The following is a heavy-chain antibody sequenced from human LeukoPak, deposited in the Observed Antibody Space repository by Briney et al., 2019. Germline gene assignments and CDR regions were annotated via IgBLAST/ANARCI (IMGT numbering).Heavy chain of an antibody. Sequence: ASVKVSCKASGYNFISYYMHWVRQAPGQGLEWMGIINPSGGSTSYAQKFQDRVTVTEDTSTDTAYMELSSLRAEDTAVYYCVTGGPWGIPVPGGGPLDYWGQGTLVTVSS. D-gene: IGHD6-19*01. V-gene: IGHV1-46*01. CDR1: GYNFISYY. J-gene: IGHJ4*02. CDR3: VTGGPWGIPVPGGGPLDY. CDR2: INPSGGST.